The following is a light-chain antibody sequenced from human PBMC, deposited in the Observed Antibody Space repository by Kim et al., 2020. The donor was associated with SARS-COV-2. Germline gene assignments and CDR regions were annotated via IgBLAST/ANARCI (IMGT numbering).Light chain of an antibody. CDR1: SSDVGSYNL. V-gene: IGLV2-23*02. CDR3: CSYAGSTWV. J-gene: IGLJ3*02. Sequence: PGQSLTISCTGTSSDVGSYNLVSWYQQHPGKAPKLMIYEVSKRPSGVSNRFSGSKSGNTASLTISGLQAEDEADYYCCSYAGSTWVFGGGTKLTVL. CDR2: EVS.